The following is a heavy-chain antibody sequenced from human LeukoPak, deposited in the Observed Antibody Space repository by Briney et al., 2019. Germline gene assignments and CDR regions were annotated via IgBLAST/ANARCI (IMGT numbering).Heavy chain of an antibody. CDR3: ARDGAVAGNWFDP. D-gene: IGHD6-19*01. CDR1: GGSISGYY. J-gene: IGHJ5*02. Sequence: SETLSLTCTVSGGSISGYYWSWIRQPPGKGLEWIAYIYYSGSTNYNPSLKSRVTISVDTSKNQFSLKLSSVTAADTAVYYCARDGAVAGNWFDPWGQGTLVTVSS. V-gene: IGHV4-59*01. CDR2: IYYSGST.